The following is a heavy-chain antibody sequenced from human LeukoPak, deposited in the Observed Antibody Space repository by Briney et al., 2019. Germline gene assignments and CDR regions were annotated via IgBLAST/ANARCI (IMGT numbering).Heavy chain of an antibody. CDR2: IYYSGST. V-gene: IGHV4-59*08. CDR1: GGSISSYY. J-gene: IGHJ4*02. CDR3: ARLVIGGSTRIFDY. D-gene: IGHD2-21*01. Sequence: SETLSLTCTDSGGSISSYYWSWIRQPPGKGLEWIGYIYYSGSTNYNPSLKSRVTISVDTSKNQFSLKLSSVTAADTAVYYCARLVIGGSTRIFDYWGQGTLVTVSS.